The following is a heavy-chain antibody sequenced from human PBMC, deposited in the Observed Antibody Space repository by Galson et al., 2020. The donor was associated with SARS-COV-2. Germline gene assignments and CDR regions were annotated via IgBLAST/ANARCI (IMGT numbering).Heavy chain of an antibody. D-gene: IGHD3-22*01. CDR3: AKDRLEGWSYYYDSSGYYSGY. V-gene: IGHV3-23*01. CDR2: ISGSGGST. Sequence: GGSLRLSCAASGFTFSSYAMSWVRQPPGKGLEWISAISGSGGSTYYADSVKGRFTISRDNSKNTLYRQMNSLRAEDTAVYYWAKDRLEGWSYYYDSSGYYSGYWGQGTLVTVSS. J-gene: IGHJ4*02. CDR1: GFTFSSYA.